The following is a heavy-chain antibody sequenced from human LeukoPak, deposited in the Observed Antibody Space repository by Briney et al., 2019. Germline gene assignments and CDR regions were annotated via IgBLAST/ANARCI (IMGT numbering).Heavy chain of an antibody. Sequence: SETLSLTCTVSGGSISSSGYYWGWIRQPPGKGLEWIGSIYYSGSTYYNPSLKSRVTISVDTSKNQFSLKLSSVTAADTAVYYCARGRLRGWFDPWGQGTLVTVSS. V-gene: IGHV4-39*01. CDR3: ARGRLRGWFDP. CDR1: GGSISSSGYY. CDR2: IYYSGST. J-gene: IGHJ5*02.